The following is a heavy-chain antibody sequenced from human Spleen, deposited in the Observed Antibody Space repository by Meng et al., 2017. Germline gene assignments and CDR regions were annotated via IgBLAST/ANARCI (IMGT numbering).Heavy chain of an antibody. CDR1: SGSSTTYDYY. CDR2: IYYSGST. V-gene: IGHV4-30-4*01. Sequence: QVQLQESGPGLLKPSQTLSLTCTGSSGSSTTYDYYWTWIRKPPGKGLEWIGYIYYSGSTYYNPSLTSRISMSVDPSKSQFSLKVSSVTAADTAVYFCARAPRGTYFDYWGQGTLVTVSS. J-gene: IGHJ4*02. D-gene: IGHD1-26*01. CDR3: ARAPRGTYFDY.